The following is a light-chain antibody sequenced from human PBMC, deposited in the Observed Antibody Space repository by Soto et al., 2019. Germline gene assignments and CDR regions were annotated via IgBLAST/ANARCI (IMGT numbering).Light chain of an antibody. CDR3: SSSTSSSTWV. CDR2: DVS. V-gene: IGLV2-14*01. J-gene: IGLJ3*02. CDR1: SSDVGGYNY. Sequence: HSALTQPASVSGSHGQSITISCTGTSSDVGGYNYVSWYQQHPGKAPKLMIYDVSNRPSGVSNRFSGSKSGNTASLTISGLQAEDYDDYYCSSSTSSSTWVFVGGTKLTVL.